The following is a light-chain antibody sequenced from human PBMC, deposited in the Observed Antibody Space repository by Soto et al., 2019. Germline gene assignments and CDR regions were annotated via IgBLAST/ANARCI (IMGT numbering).Light chain of an antibody. CDR3: QQYGSSPIT. V-gene: IGKV3-20*01. J-gene: IGKJ5*01. Sequence: EIVLTQSPCTLSLSPGERASLSCRASQSVSSEKLAWYQQKPGQAPRLLIFGASGRATGIPERFSGSGSGTDFTLTISRLEPEDFAVYYCQQYGSSPITFGQGTRLEIK. CDR1: QSVSSEK. CDR2: GAS.